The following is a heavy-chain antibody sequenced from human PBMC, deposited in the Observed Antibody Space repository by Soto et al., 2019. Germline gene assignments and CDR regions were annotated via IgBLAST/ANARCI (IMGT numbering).Heavy chain of an antibody. J-gene: IGHJ6*02. CDR2: IKSKTDGGTT. V-gene: IGHV3-15*07. CDR1: GFTFSNAW. Sequence: GGSLRLSCAASGFTFSNAWMNWVRQAPGKGLEWVGRIKSKTDGGTTDYAAPVKGRFTISRDDSKNTLYLQMNSLKTEDTAVYYCTTAYCGGDCYYYYYYYGMDVWGQGTTVTVSS. CDR3: TTAYCGGDCYYYYYYYGMDV. D-gene: IGHD2-21*02.